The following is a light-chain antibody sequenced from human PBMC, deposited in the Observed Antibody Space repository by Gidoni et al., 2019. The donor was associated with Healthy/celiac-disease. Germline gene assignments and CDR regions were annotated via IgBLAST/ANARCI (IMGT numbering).Light chain of an antibody. J-gene: IGKJ1*01. CDR3: QQYNSYPWT. V-gene: IGKV1-5*03. CDR1: QSISSW. CDR2: KAS. Sequence: DIQMTQSPSTLSASVGDRVTITCRDSQSISSWLDWYQQKPGKAPKLLIYKASSLESGVPSRFSGSGSGTEFTLTISSLQPDDFATYYCQQYNSYPWTFXQXTKVEIK.